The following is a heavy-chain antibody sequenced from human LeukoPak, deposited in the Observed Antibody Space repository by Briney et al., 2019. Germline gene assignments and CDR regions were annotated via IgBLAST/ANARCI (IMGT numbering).Heavy chain of an antibody. D-gene: IGHD3-3*01. J-gene: IGHJ6*03. V-gene: IGHV4-39*07. CDR2: IYYSGST. CDR3: ARALRPSGITIFGVQIYYYYMDV. Sequence: SETLSLTCTVSGGSISSSSYYWGWIRQPPGKGLEWIGSIYYSGSTYYNPSLKSRVTISVDTSKSQFSLKLSSVTAADTAVYYCARALRPSGITIFGVQIYYYYMDVWGKGTTVTVSS. CDR1: GGSISSSSYY.